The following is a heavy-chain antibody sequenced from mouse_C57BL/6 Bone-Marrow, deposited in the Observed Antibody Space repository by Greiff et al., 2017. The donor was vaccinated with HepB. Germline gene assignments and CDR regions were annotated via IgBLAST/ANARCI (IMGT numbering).Heavy chain of an antibody. CDR1: GFTFSSYA. D-gene: IGHD1-1*01. J-gene: IGHJ1*03. CDR3: ARDPSTVWYFDV. Sequence: EVQLVESGGGLVKPGGSLKLSCAASGFTFSSYAMSWVRQTPEKRLEWVATISDGGSYTYYPDNVKGRFTISRDNAKNNLYLQMSHLKSEDTAMYYCARDPSTVWYFDVWGTGTTVTVSS. V-gene: IGHV5-4*01. CDR2: ISDGGSYT.